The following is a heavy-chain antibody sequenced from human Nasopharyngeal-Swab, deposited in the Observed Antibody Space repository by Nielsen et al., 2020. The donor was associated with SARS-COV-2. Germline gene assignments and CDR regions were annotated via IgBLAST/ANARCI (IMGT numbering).Heavy chain of an antibody. J-gene: IGHJ6*02. D-gene: IGHD6-6*01. Sequence: GESLKISCVDSGFRDYSMNWVRQAPGKGLEWVSSISSSSSDIYYADSVKGRFTISRDSAKNSLYLQMNNLRAEDTAVYYCARAPSPPYSSSYYYYGMDVWGQGTTVTVSS. V-gene: IGHV3-21*01. CDR3: ARAPSPPYSSSYYYYGMDV. CDR2: ISSSSSDI. CDR1: GFRDYS.